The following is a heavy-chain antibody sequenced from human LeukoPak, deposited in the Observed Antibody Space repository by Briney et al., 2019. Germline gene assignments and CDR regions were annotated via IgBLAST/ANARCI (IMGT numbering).Heavy chain of an antibody. V-gene: IGHV4-61*02. CDR3: AREAAEQQRAFDY. CDR1: GGSISSGGYY. Sequence: KSSETLSLTCTVSGGSISSGGYYWSWIRQPAGKGLEWIGRIYTSGSSNYNPSLKSRVTMSVDTSKNQFSLKLGSVTAADTAVYYCAREAAEQQRAFDYWGRGTLVTVSS. J-gene: IGHJ4*02. CDR2: IYTSGSS. D-gene: IGHD6-13*01.